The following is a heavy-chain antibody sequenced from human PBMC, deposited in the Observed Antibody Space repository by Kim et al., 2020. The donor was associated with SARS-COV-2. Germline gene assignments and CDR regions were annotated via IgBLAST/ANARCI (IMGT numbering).Heavy chain of an antibody. CDR1: GFTVSSNY. CDR3: ASSADLLWFGESPLNY. V-gene: IGHV3-66*01. CDR2: IYSGGST. J-gene: IGHJ4*02. D-gene: IGHD3-10*01. Sequence: GGSLRLSCAASGFTVSSNYMSWVRQAPGKGLEWVSVIYSGGSTYYADSVKGRFTISRDNSKNTLYLQMNSLRAEDTAVYYCASSADLLWFGESPLNYWGQGTLVTVSS.